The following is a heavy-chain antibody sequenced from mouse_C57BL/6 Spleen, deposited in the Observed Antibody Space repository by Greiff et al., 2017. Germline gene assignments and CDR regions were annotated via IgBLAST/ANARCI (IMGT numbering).Heavy chain of an antibody. Sequence: QVQLQQPGAELVMPGASVKLSCKASGYTFTSYWMHWVKQRPGQSLEWIGEIDPSDSYTNYNQKFKGKSTLTVDKSSSTAYMQLSSLTSEDSAVYYCARYYYGSSYYYAMDYWGQGTSVTVSS. J-gene: IGHJ4*01. CDR3: ARYYYGSSYYYAMDY. CDR2: IDPSDSYT. D-gene: IGHD1-1*01. CDR1: GYTFTSYW. V-gene: IGHV1-69*01.